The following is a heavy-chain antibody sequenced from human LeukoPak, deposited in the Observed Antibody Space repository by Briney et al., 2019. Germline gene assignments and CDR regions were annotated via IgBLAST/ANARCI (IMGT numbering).Heavy chain of an antibody. D-gene: IGHD3-10*01. CDR1: GFTFSSYG. V-gene: IGHV3-30*02. Sequence: GGSLRLSCAASGFTFSSYGMHWVRQAPGKGLEWVAFIRYDGSNKYYADSVKGRFTISRDNSKNTLYLQMNSLRAEDTAVYYCAKSEPLLWFGELLTATFDYWGQGTLVTVSP. CDR3: AKSEPLLWFGELLTATFDY. J-gene: IGHJ4*02. CDR2: IRYDGSNK.